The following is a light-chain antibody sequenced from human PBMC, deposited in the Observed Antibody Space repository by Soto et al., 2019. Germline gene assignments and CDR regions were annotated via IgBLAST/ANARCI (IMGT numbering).Light chain of an antibody. CDR1: QSISIW. CDR3: QHYNSYSPT. CDR2: DAS. V-gene: IGKV1-5*01. Sequence: DIQMTQSPSTLSASVGDRVTITCRASQSISIWLAWYQQKPGKAPKLLIYDASSLESGVPSRFSGSGSGTEFTLTISSLQPDDFATYYCQHYNSYSPTFGQGTKVDIK. J-gene: IGKJ1*01.